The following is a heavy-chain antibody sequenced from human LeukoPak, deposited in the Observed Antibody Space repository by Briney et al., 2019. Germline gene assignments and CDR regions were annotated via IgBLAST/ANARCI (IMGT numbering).Heavy chain of an antibody. CDR3: AGDRGVYYFDY. CDR2: INHSGST. Sequence: SETLSLTCAVYGGSFSGYYWSWIRQPPGKGLEWIGEINHSGSTNYNPSLESRVTISVDTSKNQFSLKLSSVAAADTAVYYCAGDRGVYYFDYWGQGTLVTVSS. V-gene: IGHV4-34*01. J-gene: IGHJ4*02. D-gene: IGHD1-14*01. CDR1: GGSFSGYY.